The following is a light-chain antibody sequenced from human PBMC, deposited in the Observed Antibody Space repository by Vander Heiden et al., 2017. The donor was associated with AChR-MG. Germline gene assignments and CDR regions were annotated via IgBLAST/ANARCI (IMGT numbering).Light chain of an antibody. CDR1: SSTIGDNT. Sequence: QSVLTQPPSASGTPGQRVTISCSGSSSTIGDNTVHWYQKLPGAAPKLLIYSNNERPSGVPDRFSGSKSGTSASLAIRGLQSEDEADYYWAAWDDGLKGSVFGGGTKLTVL. J-gene: IGLJ2*01. CDR2: SNN. CDR3: AAWDDGLKGSV. V-gene: IGLV1-44*01.